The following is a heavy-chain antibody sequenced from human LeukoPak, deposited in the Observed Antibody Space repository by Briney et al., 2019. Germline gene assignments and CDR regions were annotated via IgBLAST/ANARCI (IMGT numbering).Heavy chain of an antibody. V-gene: IGHV4-34*01. CDR3: ARIASRDGYSPFDY. J-gene: IGHJ4*02. Sequence: SETLSLTCAVYGGSFSGYYWSWIRQPPGKGLEWIGEINHSGSTNYNPSLKSRVTISVGTSKNQFSLKLSSVTAADTAVYYCARIASRDGYSPFDYWGQGTLVTVSS. D-gene: IGHD5-24*01. CDR2: INHSGST. CDR1: GGSFSGYY.